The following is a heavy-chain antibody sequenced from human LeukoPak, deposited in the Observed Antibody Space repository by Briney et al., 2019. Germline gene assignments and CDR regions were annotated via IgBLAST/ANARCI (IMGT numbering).Heavy chain of an antibody. Sequence: SETLSLTCAVYGGSFSGYYWSWIRQPPGKGLEWIGEINHSGSTNYNPSLKSRVTISVDTSKNQFSLKLSSVTAADTAVYYCAKDRIAVAGTEGYFDYWGQGTLVTVSS. CDR2: INHSGST. V-gene: IGHV4-34*01. D-gene: IGHD6-19*01. J-gene: IGHJ4*02. CDR1: GGSFSGYY. CDR3: AKDRIAVAGTEGYFDY.